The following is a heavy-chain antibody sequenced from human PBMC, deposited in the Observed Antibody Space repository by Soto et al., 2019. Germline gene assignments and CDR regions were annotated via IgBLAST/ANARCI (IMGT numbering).Heavy chain of an antibody. Sequence: PSETLSLTCAVSGGSISSGGYFWSWIRQPPGKGLEWIGYIYHSGSTYYNPSLKSRVTISVDRSKNQFSLKLSSVTAADTAVYYCARADCSGGSCYYFDYWGQGTLVTVSS. J-gene: IGHJ4*02. D-gene: IGHD2-15*01. CDR2: IYHSGST. CDR1: GGSISSGGYF. CDR3: ARADCSGGSCYYFDY. V-gene: IGHV4-30-2*01.